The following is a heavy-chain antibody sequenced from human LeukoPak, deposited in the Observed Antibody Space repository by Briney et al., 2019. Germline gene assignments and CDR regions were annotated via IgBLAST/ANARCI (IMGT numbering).Heavy chain of an antibody. CDR1: GGSISGYF. CDR2: IYYSGST. V-gene: IGHV4-59*01. J-gene: IGHJ4*02. Sequence: SETLSLTCTVSGGSISGYFWSWIRQPPGKGLEWIGYIYYSGSTNYNPSLKSRVTISVDTSKNQFSLTLSSVTAADTAIYYCARDTSAAAGSFDYWGQGTLVTVSS. D-gene: IGHD6-13*01. CDR3: ARDTSAAAGSFDY.